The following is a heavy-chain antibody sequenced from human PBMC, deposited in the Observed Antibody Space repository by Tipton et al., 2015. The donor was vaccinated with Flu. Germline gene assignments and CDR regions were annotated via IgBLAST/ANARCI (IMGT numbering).Heavy chain of an antibody. V-gene: IGHV1-18*01. CDR3: ARDMPQGVVVIPPAKRFDH. CDR2: ISPYTDNL. CDR1: GYTFNTYG. J-gene: IGHJ4*02. D-gene: IGHD2-2*01. Sequence: QVQLVQSGAEMKKPGASVKVSCKTSGYTFNTYGISWVRQAPGQGLEWMGWISPYTDNLNYAQKFQGRVTMTTDTSTNTAYMEVRSLRLDDTAVYYCARDMPQGVVVIPPAKRFDHWGQGTLVTVSS.